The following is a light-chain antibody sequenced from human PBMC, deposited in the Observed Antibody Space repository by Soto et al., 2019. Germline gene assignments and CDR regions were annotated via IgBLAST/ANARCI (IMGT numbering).Light chain of an antibody. Sequence: DIQMTQSPPTLSASVGDRVTITCRASQRISSWLAWYQQKPGKAPKLLIYKASTLESGVPSRFSGSGSGTEFTLTISSLQPDDFATYYCQQYNTYSRTFGQGTKVDI. CDR1: QRISSW. CDR2: KAS. CDR3: QQYNTYSRT. V-gene: IGKV1-5*03. J-gene: IGKJ1*01.